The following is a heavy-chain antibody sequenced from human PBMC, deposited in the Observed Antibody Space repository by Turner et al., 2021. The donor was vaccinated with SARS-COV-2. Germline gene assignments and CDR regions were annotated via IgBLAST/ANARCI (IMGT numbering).Heavy chain of an antibody. Sequence: QVQLVESGGGVVQPGKSLRLSCAASGFTFNTYGMHWVRQAPDRGLEWVAFIASGGRTTYQADSVTGRFSISRDDSSNTLFLQMSSLTTEDTGVYYCAREIVASTHAFDFWGQGTLVIISS. CDR2: IASGGRTT. CDR3: AREIVASTHAFDF. CDR1: GFTFNTYG. J-gene: IGHJ3*01. D-gene: IGHD3-16*02. V-gene: IGHV3-30*03.